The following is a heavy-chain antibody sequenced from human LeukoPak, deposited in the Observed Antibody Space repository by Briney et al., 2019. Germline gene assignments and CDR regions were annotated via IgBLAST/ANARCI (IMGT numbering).Heavy chain of an antibody. CDR2: INPNSSGT. Sequence: ASVKVSCKASGYTFTGYYMHWVRQAPGQGLEWMGWINPNSSGTNYAQKFQGRVTMTRDTSISTAYMELSRLRCDDTAVYYCARERAVAGPSWFDPWGQGTLVTVSS. CDR3: ARERAVAGPSWFDP. CDR1: GYTFTGYY. V-gene: IGHV1-2*02. D-gene: IGHD6-19*01. J-gene: IGHJ5*02.